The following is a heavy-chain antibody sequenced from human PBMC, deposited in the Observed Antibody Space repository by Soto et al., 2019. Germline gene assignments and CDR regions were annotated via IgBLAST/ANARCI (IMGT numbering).Heavy chain of an antibody. D-gene: IGHD2-21*01. CDR2: IGWRSFTL. V-gene: IGHV3-9*01. Sequence: EVKLVEAGGGWVQPGRSLRLSCAASGFSFDDYAMHSVRQLPGKGLEWVAGIGWRSFTLGYANSVKGRFTISRDNAQNFLYLQMDDLRAEDSALYFCAKDRLASSRGRFDVWGQGTLVTVSS. J-gene: IGHJ4*02. CDR3: AKDRLASSRGRFDV. CDR1: GFSFDDYA.